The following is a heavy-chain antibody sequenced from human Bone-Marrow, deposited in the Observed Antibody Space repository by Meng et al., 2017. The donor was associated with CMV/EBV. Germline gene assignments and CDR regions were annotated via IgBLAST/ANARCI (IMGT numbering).Heavy chain of an antibody. CDR1: GDSISSTNR. CDR3: ARDLGFGGFFGY. V-gene: IGHV4-4*01. D-gene: IGHD3-10*01. Sequence: CAVSGDSISSTNRWSWVRQSQGKGLEWVGEISHSGSTNYNPSLESRVTISVDKSKNQFSLKLTSVTAADTAVYFCARDLGFGGFFGYWGQGTLVTVSS. CDR2: ISHSGST. J-gene: IGHJ4*02.